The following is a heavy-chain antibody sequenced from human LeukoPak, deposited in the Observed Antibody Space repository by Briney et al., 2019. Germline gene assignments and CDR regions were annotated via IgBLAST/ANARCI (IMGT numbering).Heavy chain of an antibody. D-gene: IGHD3-22*01. Sequence: GGSLGLSCAASGFTFSRYAMHWVRQAPGKGLEYVSAITSNGGSTYYANSVKGRFTISRDNTKNTLYLQMGSLGPEDMALYYCARVSGRYYSDSTGFIDYWGQGTLVTVSS. CDR2: ITSNGGST. CDR1: GFTFSRYA. J-gene: IGHJ4*02. V-gene: IGHV3-64*01. CDR3: ARVSGRYYSDSTGFIDY.